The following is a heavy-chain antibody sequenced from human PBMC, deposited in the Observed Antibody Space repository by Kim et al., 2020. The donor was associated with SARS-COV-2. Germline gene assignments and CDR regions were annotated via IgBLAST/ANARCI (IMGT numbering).Heavy chain of an antibody. CDR1: GFTFSSYG. Sequence: GGSLRLSCAASGFTFSSYGMHWVRQVPGKGLEWVAVISYDGSNKYYADSVKGRFTISRDNSKNTLYLQMNSLRAEDTAVYYCAKDRGIQLWSYYYYGMDVWGQGTTVTVSS. CDR2: ISYDGSNK. V-gene: IGHV3-30*18. D-gene: IGHD5-18*01. J-gene: IGHJ6*02. CDR3: AKDRGIQLWSYYYYGMDV.